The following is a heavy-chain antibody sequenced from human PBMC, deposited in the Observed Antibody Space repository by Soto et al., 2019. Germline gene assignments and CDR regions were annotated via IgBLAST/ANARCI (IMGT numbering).Heavy chain of an antibody. CDR1: GDSVSSSSAA. Sequence: SQTLSLTCAISGDSVSSSSAAWNWIRQSPSRGLEWLGRTYYRSKWYNDYPISVKSRITINPDTSKNQFSLQLNSVTPEDTAVYYCARDYGYTAMQNSYYYGMDVWGQGNTVTVSS. J-gene: IGHJ6*02. V-gene: IGHV6-1*01. D-gene: IGHD5-18*01. CDR2: TYYRSKWYN. CDR3: ARDYGYTAMQNSYYYGMDV.